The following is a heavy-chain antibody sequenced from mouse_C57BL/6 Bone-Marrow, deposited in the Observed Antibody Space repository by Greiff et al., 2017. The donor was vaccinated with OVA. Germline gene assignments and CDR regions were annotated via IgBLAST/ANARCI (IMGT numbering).Heavy chain of an antibody. CDR3: ANEGPYYFDY. CDR1: GYTFTSYW. CDR2: INPSSGYT. D-gene: IGHD3-3*01. J-gene: IGHJ2*01. Sequence: VQLQQSGAELAKPGASVKLSCKASGYTFTSYWMHWVKQRPGQGLEWIGYINPSSGYTKYNQKFKDKATFTADKSSSTAYMQLSSLTYEDSAVYYCANEGPYYFDYWGQGTTLTVSS. V-gene: IGHV1-7*01.